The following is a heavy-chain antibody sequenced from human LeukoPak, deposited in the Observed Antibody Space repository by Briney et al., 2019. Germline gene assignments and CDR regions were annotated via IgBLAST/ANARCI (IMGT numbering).Heavy chain of an antibody. V-gene: IGHV1-2*02. J-gene: IGHJ4*02. CDR2: INPNSGGT. D-gene: IGHD3-3*01. CDR1: GYTFTGYY. Sequence: ASVKVPCKASGYTFTGYYMHWVRQAPGQGLEWMGWINPNSGGTNYAQKFQGRVTMTRDTSISTAYMELSRLRSDDTAVYYCARDYDFWSGYYFDYWGQGTLVTVSS. CDR3: ARDYDFWSGYYFDY.